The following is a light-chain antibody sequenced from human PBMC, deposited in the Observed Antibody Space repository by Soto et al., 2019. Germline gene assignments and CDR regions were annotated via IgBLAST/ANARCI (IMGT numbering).Light chain of an antibody. V-gene: IGKV3-20*01. CDR2: GAS. J-gene: IGKJ2*01. CDR1: QSVSAGY. Sequence: EIVLTQSPGTLSLSPGERATLSCRASQSVSAGYLAWYQQKRGQAPRLLIYGASSRASGIPDRFSGSGSGTDFTLTISILEPEDFAVYHCLQYGASSGTFGQGTNLEIK. CDR3: LQYGASSGT.